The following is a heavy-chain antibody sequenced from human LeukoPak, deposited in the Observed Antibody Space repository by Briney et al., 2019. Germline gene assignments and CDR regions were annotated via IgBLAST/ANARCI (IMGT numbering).Heavy chain of an antibody. CDR3: ARDTVHYYDSSGYQY. J-gene: IGHJ4*02. V-gene: IGHV3-21*01. CDR2: ISSSSSYI. D-gene: IGHD3-22*01. CDR1: GGSFSRYY. Sequence: PSETLSLTCAVYGGSFSRYYWTWVRQAPGKGLEWVSSISSSSSYIYYADSVKGRFTISRDNAKNSLYLQMNSLRAEDTAVYYCARDTVHYYDSSGYQYWGQGTLVTVSS.